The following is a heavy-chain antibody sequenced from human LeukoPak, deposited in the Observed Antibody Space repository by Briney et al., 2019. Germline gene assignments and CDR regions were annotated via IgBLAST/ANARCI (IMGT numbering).Heavy chain of an antibody. CDR1: AFTFNRYT. D-gene: IGHD6-13*01. CDR3: AKDQGIAAQNWFDP. CDR2: ISGSGSHT. V-gene: IGHV3-23*01. Sequence: GGSLRISCVASAFTFNRYTMSWVRQAPGKGLEWVSGISGSGSHTYYADSVKGRFTISRDNSKNTLYLQMNSLRAEDTAVYYCAKDQGIAAQNWFDPWGQGTLVTVSS. J-gene: IGHJ5*02.